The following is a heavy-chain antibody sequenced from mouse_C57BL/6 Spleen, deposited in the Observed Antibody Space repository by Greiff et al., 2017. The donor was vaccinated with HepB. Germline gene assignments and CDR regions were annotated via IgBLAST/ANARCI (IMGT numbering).Heavy chain of an antibody. D-gene: IGHD1-1*01. CDR2: IYPGSGST. V-gene: IGHV1-55*01. CDR1: GYTFTSYW. J-gene: IGHJ3*01. Sequence: QVQLQHPGAELVKPGASVKMSCKASGYTFTSYWITWVKQRPGQGLEWIGDIYPGSGSTNYNEKFKSKATLTVDTSSSTAYMQLSSLTSEDSAVYYCARDYGSSLPFAYWGQGTLVTVSA. CDR3: ARDYGSSLPFAY.